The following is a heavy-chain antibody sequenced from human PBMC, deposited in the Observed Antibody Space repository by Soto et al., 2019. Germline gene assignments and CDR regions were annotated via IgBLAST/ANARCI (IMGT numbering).Heavy chain of an antibody. CDR3: ARDQGSHPGD. Sequence: QVQLQESGPGLVRPSGTVSLTSAVSGLSISSDNWWSWVRQPPGKGLEWIGENHHSGSTNYNPSLKSRVTMSVVPSKDLFSLTLNSVTAADTAFYYCARDQGSHPGDWGQGTLVSVSS. V-gene: IGHV4-4*02. D-gene: IGHD6-13*01. J-gene: IGHJ4*02. CDR2: NHHSGST. CDR1: GLSISSDNW.